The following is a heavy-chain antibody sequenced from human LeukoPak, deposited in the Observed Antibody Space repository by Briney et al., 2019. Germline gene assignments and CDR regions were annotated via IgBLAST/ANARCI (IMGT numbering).Heavy chain of an antibody. CDR3: ARHAIGGNSVFDY. V-gene: IGHV4-39*01. Sequence: SETLSLTCTVSGGSISSSSYYWGWIRQPPGKGLEWIGSIYYSGSTYYNPSLKSRVTISVDTSKNQFSLKLSSATAADTAVYYCARHAIGGNSVFDYWGQGTLVTVSS. CDR1: GGSISSSSYY. CDR2: IYYSGST. D-gene: IGHD4-23*01. J-gene: IGHJ4*02.